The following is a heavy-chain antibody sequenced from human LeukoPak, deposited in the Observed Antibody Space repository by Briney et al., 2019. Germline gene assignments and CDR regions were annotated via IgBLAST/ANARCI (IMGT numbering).Heavy chain of an antibody. J-gene: IGHJ6*03. Sequence: GGSLRLSCTASGFTFGDYAMSWFRQAPGKGLEWVSFIRSKHYGGAAEYAASVRGRFTISRDDSKSIAYLQMNSLKTEDTAVYFCGRDQLGGDPHCYYYYMDVWGKGTTVTVSS. D-gene: IGHD4-17*01. CDR2: IRSKHYGGAA. V-gene: IGHV3-49*03. CDR1: GFTFGDYA. CDR3: GRDQLGGDPHCYYYYMDV.